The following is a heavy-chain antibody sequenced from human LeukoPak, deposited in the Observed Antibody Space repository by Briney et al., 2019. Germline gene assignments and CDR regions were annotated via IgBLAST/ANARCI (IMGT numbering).Heavy chain of an antibody. Sequence: HPGPSLVLSCAPTGFTFSSCAMSWVREPPGKGLDWVSAISVGGGSTYYADSVKGRFTISSDNSKITLYLQMNSVRAEDRGVYYCAKDPSEDIVVTSLEYWGQGTLVTVSS. CDR1: GFTFSSCA. CDR2: ISVGGGST. J-gene: IGHJ4*02. V-gene: IGHV3-23*01. CDR3: AKDPSEDIVVTSLEY. D-gene: IGHD5-12*01.